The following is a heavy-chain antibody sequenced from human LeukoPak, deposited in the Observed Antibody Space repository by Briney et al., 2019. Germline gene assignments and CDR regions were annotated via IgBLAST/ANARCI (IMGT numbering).Heavy chain of an antibody. V-gene: IGHV4-61*02. CDR2: IYTSGST. CDR3: ARGQRYYYDSSGYNWFDP. Sequence: SETLSLTCTVSGGSISSGSYYWSWIRQPAGKGLECIGRIYTSGSTNYNPSLKSRVTISVDTSKHQFSLNLSSVTAADTAVYYCARGQRYYYDSSGYNWFDPWGQGTLVTVSS. CDR1: GGSISSGSYY. J-gene: IGHJ5*02. D-gene: IGHD3-22*01.